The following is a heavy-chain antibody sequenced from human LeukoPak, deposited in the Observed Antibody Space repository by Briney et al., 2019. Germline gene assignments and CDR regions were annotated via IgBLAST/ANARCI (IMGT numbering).Heavy chain of an antibody. CDR1: GYTFTGYY. V-gene: IGHV1-2*02. J-gene: IGHJ3*02. Sequence: ASVKVSCKASGYTFTGYYMHWVRQAPGQGLEWMGWINPNSGGTNYAQKFQGRVTMTRDTSISTAYVELSRLRSDDTAVYYCARDRGSLDAFDIWGQGTMVTVSS. D-gene: IGHD1-26*01. CDR3: ARDRGSLDAFDI. CDR2: INPNSGGT.